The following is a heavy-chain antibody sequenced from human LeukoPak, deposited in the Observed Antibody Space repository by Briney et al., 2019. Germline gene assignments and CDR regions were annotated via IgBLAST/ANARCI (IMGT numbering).Heavy chain of an antibody. CDR2: IYHSGST. CDR3: AGGGSSYLGEYYFDY. CDR1: GYSISSGYY. D-gene: IGHD6-6*01. J-gene: IGHJ4*02. Sequence: PSETLSLTCTVSGYSISSGYYWGWIRQPPGKGLEWIGSIYHSGSTYYNPPLKSRVTISVDTSKNPFSLKLSSVTAADTAVYYCAGGGSSYLGEYYFDYWGQGTLVTVSS. V-gene: IGHV4-38-2*02.